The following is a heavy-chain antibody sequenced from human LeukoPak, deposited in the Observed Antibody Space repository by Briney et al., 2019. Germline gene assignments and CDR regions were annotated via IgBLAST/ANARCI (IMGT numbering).Heavy chain of an antibody. J-gene: IGHJ4*02. D-gene: IGHD1-26*01. V-gene: IGHV1-18*01. Sequence: ASVKVSCKASGGTFSSYAISWVRQAPGQGLEWMGWISAYNGNTNYAQKLQGRVTMTTDTSTSTAYMELRSLRSDDTAVYYCARDPLPSSGDRRLLHFWGQGTLVTVSS. CDR3: ARDPLPSSGDRRLLHF. CDR2: ISAYNGNT. CDR1: GGTFSSYA.